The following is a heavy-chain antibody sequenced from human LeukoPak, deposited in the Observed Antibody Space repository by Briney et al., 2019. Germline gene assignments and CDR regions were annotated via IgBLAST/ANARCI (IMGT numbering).Heavy chain of an antibody. D-gene: IGHD3-9*01. CDR1: GFTFTTYW. CDR2: INQDGTEK. V-gene: IGHV3-7*03. J-gene: IGHJ6*03. CDR3: ARLYYDILTGYYTDYYYYYMDV. Sequence: GESLRLSCAASGFTFTTYWMSWVRQLPGKGLEWVANINQDGTEKYYVDSVKGRFTISRDNAKNSLYLQMNSLRAEDTALYYCARLYYDILTGYYTDYYYYYMDVWGKGTTVTVSS.